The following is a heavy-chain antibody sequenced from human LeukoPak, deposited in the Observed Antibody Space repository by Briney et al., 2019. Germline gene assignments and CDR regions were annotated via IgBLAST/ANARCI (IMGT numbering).Heavy chain of an antibody. Sequence: GESLKISCKSSGYSFTTNWIGWLRQMPGKGLEWMGIIYPGDSDTRYSPSFQGQVTISADKSISTAYLQWSSLKASDTAMYYCARFHSSGYSRWFDPWGQGTLVTVSS. CDR1: GYSFTTNW. J-gene: IGHJ5*02. D-gene: IGHD3-22*01. CDR3: ARFHSSGYSRWFDP. CDR2: IYPGDSDT. V-gene: IGHV5-51*01.